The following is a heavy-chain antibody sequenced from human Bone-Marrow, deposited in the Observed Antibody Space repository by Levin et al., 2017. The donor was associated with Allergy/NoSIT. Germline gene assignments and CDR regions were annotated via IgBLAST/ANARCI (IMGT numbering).Heavy chain of an antibody. J-gene: IGHJ4*02. V-gene: IGHV3-30*18. CDR3: AKDRRYYDSSGGPDY. CDR2: ISYDGSNK. CDR1: GFTFSSYG. D-gene: IGHD3-22*01. Sequence: GESLKISCAASGFTFSSYGMHWVRQAPGKGLEWVAVISYDGSNKYYADSVKGRFTISRDNSKNTLYLQMNSLRAEDTAVYYCAKDRRYYDSSGGPDYWGQGTLVTVSS.